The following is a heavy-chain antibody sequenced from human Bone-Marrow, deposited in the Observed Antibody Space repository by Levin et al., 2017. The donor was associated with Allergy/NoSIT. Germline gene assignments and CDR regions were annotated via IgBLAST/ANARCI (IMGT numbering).Heavy chain of an antibody. CDR2: IAFDGSIS. D-gene: IGHD3-22*01. CDR3: GKDYDSSGYYITADY. J-gene: IGHJ4*02. V-gene: IGHV3-30*18. Sequence: GGSLRLSCAASGFSFSSHGMHWVRQPPGKGLEWVAVIAFDGSISYYTDSVKGRFTISRDNSRNTLYLQMNSLRAEDTAVYFCGKDYDSSGYYITADYWGQGTLVTVSS. CDR1: GFSFSSHG.